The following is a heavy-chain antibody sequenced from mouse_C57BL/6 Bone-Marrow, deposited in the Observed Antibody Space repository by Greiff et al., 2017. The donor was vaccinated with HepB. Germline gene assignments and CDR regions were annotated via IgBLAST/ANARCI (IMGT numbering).Heavy chain of an antibody. Sequence: QVQLQQSGAELARPGASVKLSCKASGYTFTSYGISWVKQRTGQGLEWIGEIYPRSGNTYYNEKFKGKATLTADKSSSTAYMVLRSLTSADSAVYFCARSRRVLRTYWGQGNTLTVTS. D-gene: IGHD1-1*01. CDR2: IYPRSGNT. J-gene: IGHJ2*01. CDR3: ARSRRVLRTY. V-gene: IGHV1-81*01. CDR1: GYTFTSYG.